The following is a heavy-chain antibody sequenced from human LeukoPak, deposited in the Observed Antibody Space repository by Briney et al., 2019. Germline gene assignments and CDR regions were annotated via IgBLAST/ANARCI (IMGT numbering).Heavy chain of an antibody. Sequence: GGSLRLSCAASGXTFSSYSMAWVRQAPGMGLEWVSVISDTGGTTYYANSVKGRFTISRDNSKNTLYLQMNSLRAEDTAVYFCARAAMVRGVDYFDYWGQGTLVTVSS. CDR2: ISDTGGTT. CDR3: ARAAMVRGVDYFDY. D-gene: IGHD3-10*01. J-gene: IGHJ4*02. V-gene: IGHV3-23*01. CDR1: GXTFSSYS.